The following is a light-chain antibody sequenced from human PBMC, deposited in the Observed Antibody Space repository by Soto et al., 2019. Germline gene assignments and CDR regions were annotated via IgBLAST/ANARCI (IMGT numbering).Light chain of an antibody. J-gene: IGKJ5*01. CDR3: QQYNNWPFS. V-gene: IGKV3-15*01. Sequence: IVMTQSPASLPVSPGERVTLSCRAGQGVTTNFAWYQQKSGQSPRLLIYDVSTRATGVPARFSGTGSETDFTLTISGLQSEDSAVYFCQQYNNWPFSFGQGTRLEIK. CDR2: DVS. CDR1: QGVTTN.